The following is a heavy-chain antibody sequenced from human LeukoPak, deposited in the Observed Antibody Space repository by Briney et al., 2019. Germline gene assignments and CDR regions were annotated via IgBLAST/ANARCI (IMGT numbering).Heavy chain of an antibody. D-gene: IGHD3-22*01. Sequence: ASVKVSCKASGYTFTSYDINWVRQATGQGLEWMGWMNPNNGNTGYAQKFQGRVTITRNTSISTAYMELSSLRSDDTAVYYCARDDLGRVTMILEGFWYFDLWGRGTLVTVSS. CDR2: MNPNNGNT. CDR1: GYTFTSYD. CDR3: ARDDLGRVTMILEGFWYFDL. J-gene: IGHJ2*01. V-gene: IGHV1-8*01.